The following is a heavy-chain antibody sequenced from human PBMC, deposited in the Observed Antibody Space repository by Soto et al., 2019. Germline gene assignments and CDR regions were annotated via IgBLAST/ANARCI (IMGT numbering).Heavy chain of an antibody. CDR2: IYYSGST. D-gene: IGHD3-10*01. Sequence: QVQLQESGPGLVKPSETLSLTCTVSGGSISSYYWSWIRQPPGKGLEWIGYIYYSGSTNYNPSLKSRVTISVDTSKNQFSLKLSSVTAADTAVYYCARGNSYGSGSPVGWGQGTLVTVSS. V-gene: IGHV4-59*01. J-gene: IGHJ4*02. CDR3: ARGNSYGSGSPVG. CDR1: GGSISSYY.